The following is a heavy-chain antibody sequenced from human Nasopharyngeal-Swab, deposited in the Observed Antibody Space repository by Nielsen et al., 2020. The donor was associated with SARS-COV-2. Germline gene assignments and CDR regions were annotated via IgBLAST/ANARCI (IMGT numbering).Heavy chain of an antibody. CDR1: GFTFSDYY. CDR2: IRSSSSYT. J-gene: IGHJ4*02. D-gene: IGHD6-13*01. Sequence: GESLKISCAASGFTFSDYYMSWIRQAPGKGLEWVSYIRSSSSYTDYADSVKGRFTSSRDNAKNSLYLQMDNLRAEDTAVYYLARSTSSSWYRPLDYWCQGTLV. CDR3: ARSTSSSWYRPLDY. V-gene: IGHV3-11*03.